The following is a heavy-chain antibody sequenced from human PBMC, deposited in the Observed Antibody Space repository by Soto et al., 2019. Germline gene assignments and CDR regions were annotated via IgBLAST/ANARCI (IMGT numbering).Heavy chain of an antibody. CDR3: ARDGPEGGSVLRYFDWRGYYYYGMDV. V-gene: IGHV3-7*01. CDR2: IKQDGSEK. CDR1: GFTFSSYW. D-gene: IGHD3-9*01. J-gene: IGHJ6*02. Sequence: XGSLRLSCSAAGFTFSSYWMSWVRRAPGKGLDWVANIKQDGSEKYYVDSVKGRFTISRDNAKNSLYLQMNSLRAEDTAVYYCARDGPEGGSVLRYFDWRGYYYYGMDVWGQGTTVTVSS.